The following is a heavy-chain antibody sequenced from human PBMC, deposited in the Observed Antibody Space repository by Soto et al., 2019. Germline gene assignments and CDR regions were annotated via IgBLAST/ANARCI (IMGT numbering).Heavy chain of an antibody. CDR3: ARHPVGVIVDY. CDR2: IYPADSDI. J-gene: IGHJ4*02. D-gene: IGHD3-16*02. CDR1: GYSFTSNW. V-gene: IGHV5-51*01. Sequence: GESLKISCKASGYSFTSNWIGWVRQVPGKGLEWMGIIYPADSDIRYSPSFQGEVTISADKSISTAYLQWSSLKASDTAIYYCARHPVGVIVDYWGQGTLVTVSS.